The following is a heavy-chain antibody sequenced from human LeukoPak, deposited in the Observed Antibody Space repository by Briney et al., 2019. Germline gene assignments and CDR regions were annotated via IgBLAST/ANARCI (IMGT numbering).Heavy chain of an antibody. CDR1: GYTFTGYY. CDR3: ARVYGGNSAIDY. V-gene: IGHV1-2*06. J-gene: IGHJ4*02. Sequence: ASVEVSCKASGYTFTGYYIHWVRQAPGQGLEWMGRINPNSGGTNYAQNFQGRVTMTRDTSISTAYMELSRLGSDDTAVYYCARVYGGNSAIDYWGQGTLVTLSS. CDR2: INPNSGGT. D-gene: IGHD4-23*01.